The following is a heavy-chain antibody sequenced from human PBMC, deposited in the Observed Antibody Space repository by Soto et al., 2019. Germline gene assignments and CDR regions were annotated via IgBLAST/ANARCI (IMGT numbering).Heavy chain of an antibody. D-gene: IGHD4-17*01. Sequence: QPGGSLRLSRAASGFTFSSLGMSWVRQAPGKGLEWVSGISDGGSNTYYADSVKGRFTISRDDSKNTVCLQMSSLRAEDTALYYCGTGRLRFANWGQGALVTVSS. CDR1: GFTFSSLG. J-gene: IGHJ4*02. CDR2: ISDGGSNT. CDR3: GTGRLRFAN. V-gene: IGHV3-23*01.